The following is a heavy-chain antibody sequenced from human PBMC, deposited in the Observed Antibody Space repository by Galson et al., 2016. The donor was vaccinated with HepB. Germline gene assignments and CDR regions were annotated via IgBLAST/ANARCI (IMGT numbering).Heavy chain of an antibody. CDR2: INPNSGDT. CDR1: GYTFITYF. V-gene: IGHV1-2*02. CDR3: ALVMWLGYAFDY. J-gene: IGHJ3*01. D-gene: IGHD3-10*01. Sequence: SVKVSCKASGYTFITYFIHWVRQAPGQGLEWMGWINPNSGDTNSAQKFQGRVTMTRDTFINTVYMELSTLRSDDTATYYCALVMWLGYAFDYWGHGTMITVSS.